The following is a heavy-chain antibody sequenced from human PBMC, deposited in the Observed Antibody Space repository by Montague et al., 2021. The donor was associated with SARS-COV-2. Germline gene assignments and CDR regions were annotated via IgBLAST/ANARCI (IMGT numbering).Heavy chain of an antibody. Sequence: SLRLSCAASGFSFSTFAMHWVRQAPGKGLEWVALISYDGTTKYYADSVQDRFTISGDNSKNTLSLQMNSLRPEDTSVFYCGRGGDYGDYVGYWGQGTLVTVSS. D-gene: IGHD4-17*01. CDR1: GFSFSTFA. CDR2: ISYDGTTK. J-gene: IGHJ4*02. CDR3: GRGGDYGDYVGY. V-gene: IGHV3-30-3*01.